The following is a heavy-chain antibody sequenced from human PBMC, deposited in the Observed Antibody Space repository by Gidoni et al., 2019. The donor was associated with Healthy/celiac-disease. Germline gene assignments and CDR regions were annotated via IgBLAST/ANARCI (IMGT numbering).Heavy chain of an antibody. V-gene: IGHV4-39*01. CDR3: ARVVVVAADYYYYYMDV. Sequence: QLQLQESGPGLVKPSETLSLTCTVSGGSISSSSYYWGWIRQPPGKGLEWIGSIYYSGSTYYNPSLKSRVTISVDTSKNQFSLKLSSVTAADTAVYYCARVVVVAADYYYYYMDVWGKGTTVTVSS. D-gene: IGHD2-15*01. CDR1: GGSISSSSYY. CDR2: IYYSGST. J-gene: IGHJ6*03.